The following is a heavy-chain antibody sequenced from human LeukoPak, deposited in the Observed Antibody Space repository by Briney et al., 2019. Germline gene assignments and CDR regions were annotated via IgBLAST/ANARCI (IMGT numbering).Heavy chain of an antibody. CDR2: ISSSGAYT. Sequence: PGGSLRLSCAASGFTVSSNYMSWVRQAPGKGLEWVSTISSSGAYTYYSDSVKGRFTISRDNFKNTLYLQMSSLRVDDTAVYYCVRRVQTDYWGQGTLVTVFS. CDR1: GFTVSSNY. J-gene: IGHJ4*02. V-gene: IGHV3-23*01. CDR3: VRRVQTDY.